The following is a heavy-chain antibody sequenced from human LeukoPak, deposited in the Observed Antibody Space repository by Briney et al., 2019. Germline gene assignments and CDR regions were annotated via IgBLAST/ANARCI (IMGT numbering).Heavy chain of an antibody. V-gene: IGHV3-7*01. CDR3: TRDRSRAEDD. J-gene: IGHJ4*02. Sequence: GGSLRLSCAASVFTFSGHWMSWVPQAPGKGLEWVANINQGGSDKYYVDSVKGRFTISRDNANNLLYLQMNSPRGEDTAVYYCTRDRSRAEDDWGQGTLVTVSS. D-gene: IGHD1-14*01. CDR1: VFTFSGHW. CDR2: INQGGSDK.